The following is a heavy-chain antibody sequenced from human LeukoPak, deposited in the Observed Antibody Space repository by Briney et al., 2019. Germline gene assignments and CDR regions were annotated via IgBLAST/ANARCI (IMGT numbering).Heavy chain of an antibody. J-gene: IGHJ4*02. CDR1: GFTFSSYW. D-gene: IGHD2-15*01. CDR3: AREGGYGVFDY. V-gene: IGHV3-74*01. CDR2: INRDGSST. Sequence: GGSLRLSCAASGFTFSSYWMHWVRQAPGKGLVWVSRINRDGSSTSYADSVKGRFTISRDNSKNTLYLQMNSLRAEDTAVYYCAREGGYGVFDYWGQGTLVTVSS.